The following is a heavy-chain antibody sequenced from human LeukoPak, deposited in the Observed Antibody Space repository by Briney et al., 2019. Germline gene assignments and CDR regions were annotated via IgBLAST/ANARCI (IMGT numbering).Heavy chain of an antibody. CDR3: ARDPQEYYFDY. CDR2: INSDGSST. Sequence: PGGSLRLSCAASGFTFSSYWMHWIRQAPGKGLVWVSRINSDGSSTSYADSVKGRFTISRDNAKNTLYLQMNSLRAEDTAVYYCARDPQEYYFDYWGQGTLVTVSS. CDR1: GFTFSSYW. D-gene: IGHD3-10*01. V-gene: IGHV3-74*01. J-gene: IGHJ4*02.